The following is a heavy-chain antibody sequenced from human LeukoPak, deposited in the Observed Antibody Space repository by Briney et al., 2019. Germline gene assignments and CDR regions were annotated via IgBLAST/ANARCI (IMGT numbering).Heavy chain of an antibody. CDR1: GFTFSNSW. Sequence: VQPGGSLRLSCAASGFTFSNSWMTWARQAPGKGLEWVANISPDGRGKFYVESVKGRFTISRDNAKKSLFLQMNSLRVEDTALYYCAKDSGTFWGQGTLVTVSS. CDR2: ISPDGRGK. J-gene: IGHJ4*02. V-gene: IGHV3-7*04. D-gene: IGHD1-26*01. CDR3: AKDSGTF.